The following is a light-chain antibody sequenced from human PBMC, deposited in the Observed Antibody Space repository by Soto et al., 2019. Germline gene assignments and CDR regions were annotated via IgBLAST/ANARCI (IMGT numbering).Light chain of an antibody. Sequence: EIVLTQSPGTLSLSPGERLTLSCRASQSVTTSYVAWYQHKPGQAPRLLIYGASTKATGTPDRFNGSGSGTDFTLTIRRMETEDFAVYYCQQYGSSPFTFGPGTKVDIK. J-gene: IGKJ3*01. CDR3: QQYGSSPFT. CDR2: GAS. CDR1: QSVTTSY. V-gene: IGKV3-20*01.